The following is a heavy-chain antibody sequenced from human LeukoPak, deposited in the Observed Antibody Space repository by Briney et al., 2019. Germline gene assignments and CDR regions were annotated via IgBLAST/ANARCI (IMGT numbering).Heavy chain of an antibody. CDR1: GFTVSSNY. Sequence: PGGSLRLSCAASGFTVSSNYMSWVRQAPGKGLGWVSVIYSGGSTYYADSVKGRFTISRHNSKNTLYLQMNSLRAEDTAVYYCARQYCSGGSCYLDYFDYWGQGTLVTVSS. CDR2: IYSGGST. CDR3: ARQYCSGGSCYLDYFDY. V-gene: IGHV3-53*04. D-gene: IGHD2-15*01. J-gene: IGHJ4*02.